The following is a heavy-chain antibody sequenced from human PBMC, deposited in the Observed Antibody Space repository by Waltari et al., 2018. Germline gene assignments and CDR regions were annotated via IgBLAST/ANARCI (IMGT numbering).Heavy chain of an antibody. CDR2: ASFSGTT. J-gene: IGHJ5*02. CDR1: NGSINNFY. V-gene: IGHV4-59*01. CDR3: ARGGLRYYDSGSQPYNWFGP. D-gene: IGHD3-10*01. Sequence: QVQLQESGPGLVKPSETLSLTCTVSNGSINNFYWSWIRQPPGKGLEWIGYASFSGTTTYNPSLKSRVTISVDTSKNQFSLKLTSVTAADTATYYCARGGLRYYDSGSQPYNWFGPWGQGIMVSVSS.